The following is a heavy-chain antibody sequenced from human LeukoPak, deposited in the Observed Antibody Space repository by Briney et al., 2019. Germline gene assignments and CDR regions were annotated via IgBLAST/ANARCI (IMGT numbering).Heavy chain of an antibody. Sequence: SETLSLTCGVYGGSFSGYYWTWIRQSPGMGLEWIGEIIHSGRTNYNPSLTSRVSISVDTSKNQFSPKLSSVTAADTAVYYCARGVYIAAAQYGYWGQGTLVTVSS. CDR2: IIHSGRT. J-gene: IGHJ4*02. V-gene: IGHV4-34*01. D-gene: IGHD6-13*01. CDR3: ARGVYIAAAQYGY. CDR1: GGSFSGYY.